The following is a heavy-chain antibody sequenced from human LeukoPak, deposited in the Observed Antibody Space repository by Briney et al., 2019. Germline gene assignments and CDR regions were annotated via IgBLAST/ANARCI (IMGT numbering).Heavy chain of an antibody. CDR3: ARHPPYGSRNWGAYYFDS. D-gene: IGHD3-10*01. J-gene: IGHJ4*02. Sequence: SETLFLTCNVSGGAISSTAYYWGWIRQPPGKGLEWIGRIYYSGFTYYNPSLKSRVTISVDTSHNQFSLKLNSVTAADTALYYCARHPPYGSRNWGAYYFDSWGQGTLVTVSS. CDR2: IYYSGFT. V-gene: IGHV4-39*01. CDR1: GGAISSTAYY.